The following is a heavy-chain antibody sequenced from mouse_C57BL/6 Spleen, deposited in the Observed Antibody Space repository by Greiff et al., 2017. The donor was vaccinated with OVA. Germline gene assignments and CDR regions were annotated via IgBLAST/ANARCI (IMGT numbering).Heavy chain of an antibody. CDR3: ARSGREAMDD. Sequence: QVQLQQSGAELVRPGTSVKVSCKASGYAFTNYLIEWVKQRPGQGLEWIGVINPGSGGTNYNEKFKGKATLTADKSSSTAYMQLSSLTSEDSAVYFCARSGREAMDDWGQGASVTVST. CDR1: GYAFTNYL. J-gene: IGHJ4*01. D-gene: IGHD3-1*01. CDR2: INPGSGGT. V-gene: IGHV1-54*01.